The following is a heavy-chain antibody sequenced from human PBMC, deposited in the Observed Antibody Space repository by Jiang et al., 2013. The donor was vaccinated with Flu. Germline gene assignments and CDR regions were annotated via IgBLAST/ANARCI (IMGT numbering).Heavy chain of an antibody. CDR1: GFTFSSYW. Sequence: VQLLESGGGLVQPGGSLRLSCAASGFTFSSYWMSWVRQAPGKGLEWVANIKQDGSEKYYVDSVKGRFTISRDNAKNSLYLQMNSLRAEDTAVYYCARAGGSSSWYYQKIYNWFDPWGQGTLVTVSS. D-gene: IGHD6-13*01. V-gene: IGHV3-7*03. CDR2: IKQDGSEK. J-gene: IGHJ5*02. CDR3: ARAGGSSSWYYQKIYNWFDP.